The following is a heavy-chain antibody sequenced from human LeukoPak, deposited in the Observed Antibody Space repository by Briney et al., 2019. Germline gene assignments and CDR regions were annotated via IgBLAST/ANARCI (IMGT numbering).Heavy chain of an antibody. CDR1: RYIFTDYF. V-gene: IGHV1-2*02. CDR3: AREGLRLRAFTHPEH. CDR2: INPNKGVK. D-gene: IGHD3-16*01. J-gene: IGHJ4*02. Sequence: SVPVSRMASRYIFTDYFIHWLRQAPGQGLDGMGWINPNKGVKNYPQRLQGRVTMTRDTSITTAYMELSSLKSDDTAVDYSAREGLRLRAFTHPEHWGQGTLVTVSS.